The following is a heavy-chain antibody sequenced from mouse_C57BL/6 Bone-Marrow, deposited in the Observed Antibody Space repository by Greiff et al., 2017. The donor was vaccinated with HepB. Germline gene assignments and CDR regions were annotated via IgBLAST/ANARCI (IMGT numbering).Heavy chain of an antibody. CDR1: GFPITSGYY. Sequence: VQLQESGPGLVKPSQSLFLTCSITGFPITSGYYWIWIRQSPGKPLEWMGYITHSGETFYNPSLQSPISITRETSKNQFFLQLNSVTTEDTAMYYCAGVYYGSSYGYFDVWGTGTTVTVSS. CDR2: ITHSGET. D-gene: IGHD1-1*01. V-gene: IGHV12-3*01. J-gene: IGHJ1*03. CDR3: AGVYYGSSYGYFDV.